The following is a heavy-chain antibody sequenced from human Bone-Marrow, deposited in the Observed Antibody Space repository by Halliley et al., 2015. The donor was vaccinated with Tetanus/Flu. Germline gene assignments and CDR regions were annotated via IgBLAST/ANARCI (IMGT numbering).Heavy chain of an antibody. CDR3: ARHVVMNPPNDS. J-gene: IGHJ4*02. D-gene: IGHD2-21*01. CDR2: IYSGDSET. V-gene: IGHV5-51*01. Sequence: RYWMGTIYSGDSETRSRPSFQGRFTITADMAISTAYLQWSSLKASDTAIYYCARHVVMNPPNDSWGQGPLVTVSS.